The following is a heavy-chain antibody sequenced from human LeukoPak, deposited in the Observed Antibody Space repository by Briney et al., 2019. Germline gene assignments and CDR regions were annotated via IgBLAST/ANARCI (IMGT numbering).Heavy chain of an antibody. CDR2: IYYSGST. CDR1: GGSISSGGYY. Sequence: SETLSLTCTVSGGSISSGGYYWSWIRQHPRKGLEWIGYIYYSGSTYYNPSLKSRVTISADTSKNQFSLKLSSVTAADTAVYYCARKTYSGSYYFDYWGQGTLVTVSS. V-gene: IGHV4-31*03. CDR3: ARKTYSGSYYFDY. J-gene: IGHJ4*02. D-gene: IGHD1-26*01.